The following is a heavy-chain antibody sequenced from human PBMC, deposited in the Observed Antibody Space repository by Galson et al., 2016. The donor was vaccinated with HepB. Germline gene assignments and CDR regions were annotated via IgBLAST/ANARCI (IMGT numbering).Heavy chain of an antibody. CDR3: AKDKRGHSSAWYWYFDY. D-gene: IGHD6-13*01. J-gene: IGHJ4*02. CDR1: GFTFSSYA. Sequence: SLRLSCAASGFTFSSYAMAWVRQAPGKGLEWVSGMSDSDDIYYSPTVKGRFTISRDNSKNTVFLQLTSLHAEDTAVYYWAKDKRGHSSAWYWYFDYWGPGTLVSVSS. CDR2: MSDSDDI. V-gene: IGHV3-23*01.